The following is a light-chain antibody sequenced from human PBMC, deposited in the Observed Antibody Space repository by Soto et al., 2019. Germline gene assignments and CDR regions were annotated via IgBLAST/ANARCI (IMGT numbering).Light chain of an antibody. Sequence: EIVLTQSPGTLSLSPGERATLSCRASQSVSSTYLAWYQQKPGQTPRLLLYAASSRATGIPDRFSGSGSGTYSTLTISRLQPEDFAVYYCQQYGSSPPYTFGQGTKLEIK. CDR1: QSVSSTY. J-gene: IGKJ2*01. V-gene: IGKV3-20*01. CDR2: AAS. CDR3: QQYGSSPPYT.